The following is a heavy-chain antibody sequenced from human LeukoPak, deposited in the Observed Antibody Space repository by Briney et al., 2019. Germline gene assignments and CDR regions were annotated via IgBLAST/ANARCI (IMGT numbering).Heavy chain of an antibody. CDR3: AREDDWNYEDY. V-gene: IGHV3-7*01. Sequence: GGSLRLSCAASGFTFSNCWMSWVRQAPRKGLEWVANIKQDGSEKYYVNSVKGRFTISRDNAKNSLYLQMNSLRAEDTAIYYCAREDDWNYEDYWGQGSLVTVSS. CDR2: IKQDGSEK. CDR1: GFTFSNCW. D-gene: IGHD1-7*01. J-gene: IGHJ4*02.